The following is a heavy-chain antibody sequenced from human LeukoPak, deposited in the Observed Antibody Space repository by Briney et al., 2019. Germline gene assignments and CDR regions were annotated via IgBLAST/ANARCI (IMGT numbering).Heavy chain of an antibody. CDR2: INHSGST. Sequence: PSETLSLTCAVYGGSFSGYYWSWIRQPPGKGLEWIGEINHSGSTNYNPSLKSRVTISVDTSKNQFSLKLSSVTAADTAVHYCARARRHGSGYYVDYWGQGTLVTVSS. CDR3: ARARRHGSGYYVDY. V-gene: IGHV4-34*01. CDR1: GGSFSGYY. J-gene: IGHJ4*02. D-gene: IGHD3-22*01.